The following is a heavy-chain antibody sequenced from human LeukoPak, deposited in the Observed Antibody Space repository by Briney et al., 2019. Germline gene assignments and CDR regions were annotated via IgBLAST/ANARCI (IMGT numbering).Heavy chain of an antibody. V-gene: IGHV1-2*02. D-gene: IGHD3-16*01. CDR1: GYTFTAYY. J-gene: IGHJ4*02. CDR2: INVNSGDT. Sequence: VASVKVSCKASGYTFTAYYMHWLRQAPGQGLEWMGWINVNSGDTNYAQKFQGRVTMARDTSITTAYMELSSLRSDDTAVYYCARDGALDYWGQGTLVTVSS. CDR3: ARDGALDY.